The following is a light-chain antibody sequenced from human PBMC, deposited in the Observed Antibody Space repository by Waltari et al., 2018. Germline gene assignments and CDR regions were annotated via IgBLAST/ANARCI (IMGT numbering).Light chain of an antibody. J-gene: IGLJ3*02. V-gene: IGLV2-23*02. CDR3: ASYGDSDTWV. CDR1: SRYGGIYNL. Sequence: QSALTQPASVSGSPGQSIDLSCPGTSRYGGIYNLISWYQQYPGKAPKLLIYEVNRWPSGASNRFSGSKSGNTASLTISGLQAEDEAYYYCASYGDSDTWVFGGGTKLNVL. CDR2: EVN.